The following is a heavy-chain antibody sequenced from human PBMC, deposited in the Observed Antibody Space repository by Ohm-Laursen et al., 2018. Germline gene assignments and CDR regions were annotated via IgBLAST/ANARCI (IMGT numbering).Heavy chain of an antibody. Sequence: SQTLSLTCAVYGGSFSGYYWNWIRQPPGKGLEWIGEINHSRSTKYNSSFKSRVTISVDTSKDQISLKLGSVTVADTAVFYCARRGSGGRSFDYWGQGSLVTVSS. CDR3: ARRGSGGRSFDY. V-gene: IGHV4-34*01. D-gene: IGHD2-15*01. CDR2: INHSRST. CDR1: GGSFSGYY. J-gene: IGHJ4*02.